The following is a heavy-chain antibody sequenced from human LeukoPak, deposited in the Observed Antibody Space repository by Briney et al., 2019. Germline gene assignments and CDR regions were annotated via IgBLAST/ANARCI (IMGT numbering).Heavy chain of an antibody. CDR3: ARVYSRRSSGYYYADY. D-gene: IGHD3-22*01. V-gene: IGHV1-8*01. J-gene: IGHJ4*02. Sequence: ASVKVSCKASGYTFSSYDINWVRRATGQGLEWMGWMNPNSGNTGYAQNFQGRVTMTRNTSINTAYMELSSLRSEDPAVYYCARVYSRRSSGYYYADYWGQGALVTVSS. CDR2: MNPNSGNT. CDR1: GYTFSSYD.